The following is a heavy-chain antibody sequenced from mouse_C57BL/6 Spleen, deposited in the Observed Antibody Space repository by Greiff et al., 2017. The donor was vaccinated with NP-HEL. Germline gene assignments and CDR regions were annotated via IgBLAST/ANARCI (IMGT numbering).Heavy chain of an antibody. J-gene: IGHJ4*01. D-gene: IGHD1-1*01. CDR3: ARSEGSHAMDY. CDR1: GYTFTSYW. V-gene: IGHV1-55*01. CDR2: IYPGSGST. Sequence: QVQLQQSGAELVKPGASVKMSCKASGYTFTSYWITWVKQRSGQGLEWIGDIYPGSGSTNYNEKFKSKATLTVYTSTSTAYMQLSSLTSEESAVSYCARSEGSHAMDYWGQGTAVTVSS.